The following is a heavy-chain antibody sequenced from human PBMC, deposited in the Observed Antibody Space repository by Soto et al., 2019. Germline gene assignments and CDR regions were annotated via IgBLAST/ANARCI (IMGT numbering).Heavy chain of an antibody. J-gene: IGHJ5*02. D-gene: IGHD6-6*01. V-gene: IGHV1-69*01. CDR2: IIPIFGTA. CDR3: ARDEVFWSSSSDVGWFDP. Sequence: QVQLVQSGAEVKKPGSSVKVSCKASGGTFSSYAISWVRQAPGQGLEWMGGIIPIFGTANYAQKFQGRVTITVDESTTTAYMELSRLRSEDTAVYYCARDEVFWSSSSDVGWFDPWGQGTLVTVSS. CDR1: GGTFSSYA.